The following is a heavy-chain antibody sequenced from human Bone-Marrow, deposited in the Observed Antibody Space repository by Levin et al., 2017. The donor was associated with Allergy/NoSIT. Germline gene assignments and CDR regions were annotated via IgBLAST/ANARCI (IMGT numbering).Heavy chain of an antibody. CDR2: ISNDGSNK. CDR1: GFAFSSYG. Sequence: GGSLRLSCAASGFAFSSYGMHWVRQAPGKGLDWVAVISNDGSNKYYADSVKGRFTLSRDNSKTTLFLQMNSLRAEDTAVYYCAKDVCTRDTCYFDYWGQGTLVTVSS. V-gene: IGHV3-30*18. CDR3: AKDVCTRDTCYFDY. D-gene: IGHD1-1*01. J-gene: IGHJ4*02.